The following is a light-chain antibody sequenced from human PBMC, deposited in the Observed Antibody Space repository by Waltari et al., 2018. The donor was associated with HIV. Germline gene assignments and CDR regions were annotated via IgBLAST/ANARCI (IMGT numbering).Light chain of an antibody. CDR3: AAWDANLNGRL. CDR2: SNH. J-gene: IGLJ2*01. V-gene: IGLV1-44*01. Sequence: QSVLTQSPSASGTPGQRVTISCSGSISHIGGNTVIWYQHLPGTAPQLLISSNHQRPAGVPDRFSGSKSGTSASLAISGLQSEDEADYYCAAWDANLNGRLFGGGTKLTVL. CDR1: ISHIGGNT.